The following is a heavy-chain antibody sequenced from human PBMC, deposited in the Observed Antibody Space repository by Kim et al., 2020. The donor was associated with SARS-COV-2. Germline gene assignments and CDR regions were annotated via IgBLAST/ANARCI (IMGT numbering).Heavy chain of an antibody. D-gene: IGHD1-26*01. J-gene: IGHJ4*02. Sequence: GGSLRLSCAASGFTFSSYAMTWVRQAPGKGLEWVSSIIDSGDSTYYADSVKGRFTISRDNSKNTVDLLMNSLRVEDAAAYYCAKGGARIDYWGQGTLVTVSS. CDR2: IIDSGDST. V-gene: IGHV3-23*01. CDR3: AKGGARIDY. CDR1: GFTFSSYA.